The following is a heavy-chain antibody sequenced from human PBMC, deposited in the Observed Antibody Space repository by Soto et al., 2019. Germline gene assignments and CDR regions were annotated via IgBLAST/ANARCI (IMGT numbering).Heavy chain of an antibody. Sequence: EVQLVESGGGLVQPGGSLRLSCAASGFTFSNYWMHWVRQVPGKGLVWVSRVNGDGSSTFYADSVKGRFTISRDNAENTVFLQRNSLRAEDTAVYYCARDNWNTVWGQGTMVTVSS. J-gene: IGHJ3*01. D-gene: IGHD1-20*01. CDR1: GFTFSNYW. CDR3: ARDNWNTV. CDR2: VNGDGSST. V-gene: IGHV3-74*01.